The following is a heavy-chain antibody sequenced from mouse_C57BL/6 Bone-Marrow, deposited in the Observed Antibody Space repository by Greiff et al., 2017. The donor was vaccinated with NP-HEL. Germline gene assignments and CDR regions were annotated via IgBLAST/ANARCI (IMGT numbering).Heavy chain of an antibody. J-gene: IGHJ1*03. D-gene: IGHD1-1*01. CDR3: ARWNFTTVAYWYFDV. Sequence: VQLQESGAELARPGASVKLSCKASGYTFTSYGISWVKQRTGQGLEWIGEIYPRSGNTYHNEKFKGKATLTADKSSSTAYMELRSLTSEDSAVYFCARWNFTTVAYWYFDVWGTGTTVTVSS. V-gene: IGHV1-81*01. CDR2: IYPRSGNT. CDR1: GYTFTSYG.